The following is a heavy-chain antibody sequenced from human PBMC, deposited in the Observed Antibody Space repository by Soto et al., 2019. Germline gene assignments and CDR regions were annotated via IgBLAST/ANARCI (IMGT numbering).Heavy chain of an antibody. CDR1: GGSISSYY. CDR2: IYYSGKT. V-gene: IGHV4-59*01. J-gene: IGHJ6*02. D-gene: IGHD6-13*01. Sequence: QVQLQESGPGLVKPSETLSLTCTVSGGSISSYYWSWIRQPPGKGLEWIGYIYYSGKTNYNPSLNRPLTLSVDTSKNQFSLKLSSVTAADTAVYYCAREERGNYYYYGMDVWGQGTTVTVSS. CDR3: AREERGNYYYYGMDV.